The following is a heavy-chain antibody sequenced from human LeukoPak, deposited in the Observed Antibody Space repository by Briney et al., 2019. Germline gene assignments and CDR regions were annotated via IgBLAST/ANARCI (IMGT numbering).Heavy chain of an antibody. CDR1: GGSFSGYY. CDR3: ERDRSTVTTNYYYYYMDV. V-gene: IGHV4-34*01. Sequence: PSETLSLTCAVYGGSFSGYYWSWIRQPPGKGLEWIGEINHSGSTNYNPSLKSRVTMSVDTSKNQFSLKLSSVTAADTAVYYCERDRSTVTTNYYYYYMDVWGKGTTVTVSS. D-gene: IGHD4-11*01. CDR2: INHSGST. J-gene: IGHJ6*03.